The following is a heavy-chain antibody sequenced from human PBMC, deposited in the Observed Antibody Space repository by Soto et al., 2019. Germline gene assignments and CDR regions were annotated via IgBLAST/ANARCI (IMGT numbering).Heavy chain of an antibody. CDR3: GKVLCPRLMCNGMDD. Sequence: EVQLLESGGGLVQPGGSLRLSCAASGFTFSSYAMSWVRQAPGKGLEWVSSISGSGGSTYYADSVKGRFTISRDNSKNTLYLQMSSLRGEDTAEYYRGKVLCPRLMCNGMDDWGQGTKVTVSS. CDR2: ISGSGGST. J-gene: IGHJ6*02. D-gene: IGHD2-21*01. V-gene: IGHV3-23*01. CDR1: GFTFSSYA.